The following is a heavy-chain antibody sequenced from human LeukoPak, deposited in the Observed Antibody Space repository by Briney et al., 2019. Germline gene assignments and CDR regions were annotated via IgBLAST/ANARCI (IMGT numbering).Heavy chain of an antibody. CDR1: GFTFSSYS. Sequence: PGGSLRLSCAASGFTFSSYSMNWVRQAPGKGLEWVAFIRYDGSNKYYADSVKGRFTISRDNSKNTLYLQMNSLRAEDTAVYYCAKDLRRLGARGYYMDVWGKGTTVTVSS. CDR2: IRYDGSNK. V-gene: IGHV3-30*02. D-gene: IGHD7-27*01. J-gene: IGHJ6*03. CDR3: AKDLRRLGARGYYMDV.